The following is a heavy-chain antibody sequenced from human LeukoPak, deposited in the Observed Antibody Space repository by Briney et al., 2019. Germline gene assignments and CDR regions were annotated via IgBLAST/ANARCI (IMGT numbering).Heavy chain of an antibody. CDR2: INHSGST. J-gene: IGHJ4*02. CDR3: ARARGYSYGYPDY. Sequence: SETLSLTCAVYGGSFSGYYWSWIRQPPGKGLEWIGEINHSGSTNYNPSLKSRVTISVDTSKNQFSLKLSSVTAADTAVYYCARARGYSYGYPDYWGQGTLVTVSS. V-gene: IGHV4-34*01. CDR1: GGSFSGYY. D-gene: IGHD5-18*01.